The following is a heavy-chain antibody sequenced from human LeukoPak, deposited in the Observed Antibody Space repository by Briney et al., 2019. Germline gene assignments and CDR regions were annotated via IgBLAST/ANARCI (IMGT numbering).Heavy chain of an antibody. V-gene: IGHV1-18*01. J-gene: IGHJ4*02. CDR2: ISAYNGNT. CDR1: GYTFTSYD. Sequence: ASVKVSCKASGYTFTSYDINWVRRATGQGLEWMGWISAYNGNTNYAQKLQGRVTMTTDTSTSTAYMELRSLRSDDTAVYYCARVPNDYGRGTFDYWGQGTLVTVSS. D-gene: IGHD4-17*01. CDR3: ARVPNDYGRGTFDY.